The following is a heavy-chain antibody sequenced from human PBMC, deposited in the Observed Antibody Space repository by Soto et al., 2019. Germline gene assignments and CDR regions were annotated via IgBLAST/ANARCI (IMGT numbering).Heavy chain of an antibody. V-gene: IGHV3-30*18. D-gene: IGHD6-19*01. CDR3: AKDWAGYSSLDV. CDR2: ISYDGSYK. Sequence: QVQLVESGGGVVQPGRSLRLSCAASGFTFSSYGMHWVRQAPGKGLEWVAVISYDGSYKYYADSVKGRFTFSRDNSKNTLYLQMNSLRPEDTAVYYCAKDWAGYSSLDVWGQGTTVSVSS. J-gene: IGHJ6*02. CDR1: GFTFSSYG.